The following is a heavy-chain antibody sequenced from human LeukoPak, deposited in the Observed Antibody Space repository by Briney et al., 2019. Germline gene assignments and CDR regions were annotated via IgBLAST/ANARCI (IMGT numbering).Heavy chain of an antibody. D-gene: IGHD6-13*01. CDR2: INHSGST. CDR1: GGSFSGYY. V-gene: IGHV4-34*01. CDR3: ARVGIAAAGSPNDASDI. Sequence: PSETLSLTCAVYGGSFSGYYWSWIRQPPGKGLEWIGEINHSGSTNYNPSLKSRVTISVDTSKNQFSLKLSSVTAADTAVYYCARVGIAAAGSPNDASDIWGQGTMVTVSS. J-gene: IGHJ3*02.